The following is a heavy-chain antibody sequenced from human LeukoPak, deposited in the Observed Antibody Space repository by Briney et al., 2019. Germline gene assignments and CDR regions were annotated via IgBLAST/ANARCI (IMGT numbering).Heavy chain of an antibody. J-gene: IGHJ5*02. CDR3: ARVEYSSGWYENWFDP. CDR2: IYYSGST. V-gene: IGHV4-39*07. Sequence: SETLSLTCTVSGGSISSSSHYWGWIRQPPGKGLEWIGSIYYSGSTYYNPSLKSRVTISVDTSKNQFSLKLSSVTAADTAVYYCARVEYSSGWYENWFDPWGQGTLVTVSS. CDR1: GGSISSSSHY. D-gene: IGHD6-19*01.